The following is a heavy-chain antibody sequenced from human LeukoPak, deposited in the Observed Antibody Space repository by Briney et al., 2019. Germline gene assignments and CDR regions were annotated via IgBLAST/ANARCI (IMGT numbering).Heavy chain of an antibody. J-gene: IGHJ4*02. CDR3: ARDRISGLLQKGTLGY. V-gene: IGHV4-59*01. CDR2: IYYSGST. CDR1: GGSISSYY. D-gene: IGHD3-22*01. Sequence: SETLSLTCTVSGGSISSYYWSWIRQPPGKGLEWIGYIYYSGSTNYNPSLKSRVTISVDTSKNQFSLKLSSVTAADTAVYYCARDRISGLLQKGTLGYWGQGTLVTVSS.